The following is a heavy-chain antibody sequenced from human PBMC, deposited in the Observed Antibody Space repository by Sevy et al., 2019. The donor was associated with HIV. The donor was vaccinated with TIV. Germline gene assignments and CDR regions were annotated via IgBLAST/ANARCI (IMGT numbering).Heavy chain of an antibody. J-gene: IGHJ6*02. D-gene: IGHD3-22*01. Sequence: SETLSLTCAVYGGSFSGYYWSWIRQPPGKGLEWIGEINHSGSTNYNPSLKSRVIISVDTSKNQFSMKLSSVTAEDTAVYYCATKLNYDSSGYYDYYYYGMDVWGQGTTVTVSS. V-gene: IGHV4-34*01. CDR1: GGSFSGYY. CDR3: ATKLNYDSSGYYDYYYYGMDV. CDR2: INHSGST.